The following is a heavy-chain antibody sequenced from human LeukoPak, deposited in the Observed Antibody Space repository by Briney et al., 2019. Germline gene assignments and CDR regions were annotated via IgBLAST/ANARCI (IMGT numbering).Heavy chain of an antibody. CDR2: ISGSGGST. D-gene: IGHD3-22*01. V-gene: IGHV3-23*01. CDR1: GFTFSSYA. CDR3: AKTDDSRGYWFDP. Sequence: GGSLRLSCAAPGFTFSSYAMSWVRQAPGKGREWVSAISGSGGSTYYADSVKGRFTISREISKNTLYLQMNSLRAEDTAVYYCAKTDDSRGYWFDPWGQGTLVTVSS. J-gene: IGHJ5*02.